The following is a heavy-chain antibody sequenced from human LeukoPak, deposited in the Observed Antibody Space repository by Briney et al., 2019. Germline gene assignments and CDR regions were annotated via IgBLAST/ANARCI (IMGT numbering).Heavy chain of an antibody. D-gene: IGHD3-22*01. V-gene: IGHV3-23*01. CDR3: AKGSYYDSSGSFYFNY. J-gene: IGHJ4*02. CDR1: GFTFSSYA. CDR2: ISGSGDNT. Sequence: GGSLRLSCAASGFTFSSYAMSWVRQAPGKGLEWVSGISGSGDNTYYADSVKGRFTISRDNSKNTLYVQVNSLGTEDTAAYYCAKGSYYDSSGSFYFNYWGQGTLVTVSS.